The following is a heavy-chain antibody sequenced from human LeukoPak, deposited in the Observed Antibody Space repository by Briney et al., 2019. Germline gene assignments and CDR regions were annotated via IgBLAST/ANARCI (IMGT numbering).Heavy chain of an antibody. Sequence: GGSLRLSCAASGFTFSSYAMSWVRQDPGKGLEWVAAISASGGSTYYPDSVKGRFTISRDNSKNTLYLQMNSLRAEDTAVYYCASDSSGYYYGGYDYWGQGTLVTVSS. CDR3: ASDSSGYYYGGYDY. V-gene: IGHV3-23*01. J-gene: IGHJ4*02. CDR2: ISASGGST. CDR1: GFTFSSYA. D-gene: IGHD3-22*01.